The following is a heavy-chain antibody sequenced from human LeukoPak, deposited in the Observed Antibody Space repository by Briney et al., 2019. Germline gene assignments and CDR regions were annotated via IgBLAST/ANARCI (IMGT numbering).Heavy chain of an antibody. CDR2: ISNDGRSI. D-gene: IGHD6-13*01. CDR1: GFTFSSYG. CDR3: ASGGGSWYYLDY. V-gene: IGHV3-30*03. Sequence: GGSLRLSCAASGFTFSSYGMHWVRQAPAKGLEWVAVISNDGRSIYYADSVKGRFTISRDNSKSTAFLEMNSLRAEDTAVYYCASGGGSWYYLDYWGQGTLVAVSS. J-gene: IGHJ4*02.